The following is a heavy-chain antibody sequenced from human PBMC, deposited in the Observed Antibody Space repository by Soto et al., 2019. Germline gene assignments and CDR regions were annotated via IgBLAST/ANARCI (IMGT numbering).Heavy chain of an antibody. J-gene: IGHJ5*02. CDR3: AREERKGIISWFDP. D-gene: IGHD2-21*01. V-gene: IGHV4-30-4*01. CDR2: IYYTGIT. CDR1: GGSVSGVDYF. Sequence: SSETLSLTCTVSGGSVSGVDYFWSWIRQSPGKGLEWIGYIYYTGITHLNPSLKSRLTMAVDTSKNEFSLKLTSVSAADTAVYFCAREERKGIISWFDPWGQGTPVTVSS.